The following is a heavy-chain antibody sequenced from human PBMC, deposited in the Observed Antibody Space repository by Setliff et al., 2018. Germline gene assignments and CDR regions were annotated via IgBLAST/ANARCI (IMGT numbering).Heavy chain of an antibody. CDR3: ARAGLAAAGRKGVFDH. CDR1: AYTFSGYY. V-gene: IGHV1-2*02. J-gene: IGHJ4*02. CDR2: INPNIGDT. Sequence: ASVKVSCKTSAYTFSGYYIHWVRQAPGQGLQWMGWINPNIGDTNYAPKFQGRVTMTRDTSIKTAYMELNRLTSDDTAGYYCARAGLAAAGRKGVFDHWGQGTLVTVSS. D-gene: IGHD6-25*01.